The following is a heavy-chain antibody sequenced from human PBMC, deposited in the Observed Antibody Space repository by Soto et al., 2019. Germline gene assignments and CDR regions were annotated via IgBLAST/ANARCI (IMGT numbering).Heavy chain of an antibody. V-gene: IGHV5-51*01. CDR1: GYSFTTFW. CDR3: ARSACYDYYYYGMDV. J-gene: IGHJ6*02. D-gene: IGHD2-15*01. Sequence: PGASLKISCKASGYSFTTFWIGWVRQVSGKGLEWMGIINPGDSDTRYSPSLQGQVTISADKSTSTAYLQWSSLKASDTAMYYCARSACYDYYYYGMDVRGQGTTVTVSS. CDR2: INPGDSDT.